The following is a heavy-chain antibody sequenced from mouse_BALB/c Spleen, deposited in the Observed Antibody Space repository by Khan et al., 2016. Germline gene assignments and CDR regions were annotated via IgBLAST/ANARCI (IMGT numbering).Heavy chain of an antibody. CDR1: GYTFTDYT. Sequence: QVQLQQSAAELARPGASVRMSCKASGYTFTDYTIHWVKQRPGQGLEWIGYINPIRGYSDYNQKFTDRTTLTADQSSTTAYIQLSSLTSEDSAVYYCARGRHLDFGGQGTTLTVSS. V-gene: IGHV1-4*02. CDR2: INPIRGYS. J-gene: IGHJ2*01. CDR3: ARGRHLDF.